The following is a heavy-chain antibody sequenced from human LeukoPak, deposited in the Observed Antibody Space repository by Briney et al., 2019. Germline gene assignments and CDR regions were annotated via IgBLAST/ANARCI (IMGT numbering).Heavy chain of an antibody. V-gene: IGHV4-34*01. CDR3: ARGWRGFDY. Sequence: SDTLSLTCPVYAGSLTGYYWSWIRQPQGKGLEWIGEINHSGSTYYNPSLKSQVTISVHTSKNQFSLKLSSVTAADTAVYYCARGWRGFDYWGQGTLVTVSS. CDR1: AGSLTGYY. J-gene: IGHJ4*02. CDR2: INHSGST.